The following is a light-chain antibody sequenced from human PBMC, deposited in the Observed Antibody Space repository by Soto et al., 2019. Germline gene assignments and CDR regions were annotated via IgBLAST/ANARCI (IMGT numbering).Light chain of an antibody. J-gene: IGLJ3*02. V-gene: IGLV1-40*01. Sequence: QSVLTQPPSVSGAPGQRCTISFTGSSSNIGAGYDVHWYQQLPGTAPKLLIYGNSNRPSGVPDRFSGSKSGTSASLAITGLQAEDEADYYRQSYDSSLSGWVFGGGTKLTVL. CDR1: SSNIGAGYD. CDR2: GNS. CDR3: QSYDSSLSGWV.